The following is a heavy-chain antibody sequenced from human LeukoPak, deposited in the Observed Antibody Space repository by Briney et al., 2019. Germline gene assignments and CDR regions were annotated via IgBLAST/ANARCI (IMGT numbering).Heavy chain of an antibody. Sequence: GGSLRLSCAASGFTFSSYAMSWVRQAPGKGLEWVSSISGSGDSTYYADSVKGRFTISRDNSKNTLYLQMNSLRAEDTAVYYCARDGGSAMPFDYWGQGTLVTVSS. CDR1: GFTFSSYA. J-gene: IGHJ4*02. D-gene: IGHD2-2*01. V-gene: IGHV3-23*01. CDR2: ISGSGDST. CDR3: ARDGGSAMPFDY.